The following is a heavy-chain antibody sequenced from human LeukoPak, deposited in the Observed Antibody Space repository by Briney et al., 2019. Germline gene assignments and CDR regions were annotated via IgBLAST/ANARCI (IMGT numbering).Heavy chain of an antibody. CDR2: IKSKTDGGTT. CDR1: GFTFSNAW. D-gene: IGHD3-10*01. Sequence: PGGSLRLSCAASGFTFSNAWMSWVRQAPGKGLEWAGRIKSKTDGGTTDYAAPVKGRFTISRDDSKNTLYLQMNSLKTKDTAVYYCTTSLYYYGSGSYYGGYYYGMDVWGQGTTVTVSS. CDR3: TTSLYYYGSGSYYGGYYYGMDV. J-gene: IGHJ6*02. V-gene: IGHV3-15*01.